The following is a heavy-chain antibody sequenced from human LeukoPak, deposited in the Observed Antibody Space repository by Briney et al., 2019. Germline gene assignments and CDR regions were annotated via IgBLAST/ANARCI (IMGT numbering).Heavy chain of an antibody. CDR2: INPNSGGT. V-gene: IGHV1-2*02. CDR3: ARGIDYYMDV. Sequence: ASVKVSCKASGYTFTSYYMHWVRQAPGQGLECMGWINPNSGGTKYVQKFQGRVTMTSDASISTAYMELSSLTSDDTAVYFCARGIDYYMDVWGKGTTVTVSS. CDR1: GYTFTSYY. J-gene: IGHJ6*03.